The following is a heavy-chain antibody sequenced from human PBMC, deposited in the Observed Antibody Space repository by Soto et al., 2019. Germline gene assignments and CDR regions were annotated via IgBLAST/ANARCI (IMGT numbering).Heavy chain of an antibody. V-gene: IGHV3-33*01. J-gene: IGHJ4*02. CDR3: ARGFGEACFDY. CDR1: GFSFSGYG. Sequence: QVQLVESGGGVVQPGRSLRLSCEASGFSFSGYGMHWVRQAPGKGLEWVAVIWYDGSNKYYADSVKGRFTISRDNSKKTLYLQMNSLRAEDTAVYFCARGFGEACFDYWGQGTLVTVSS. D-gene: IGHD3-10*01. CDR2: IWYDGSNK.